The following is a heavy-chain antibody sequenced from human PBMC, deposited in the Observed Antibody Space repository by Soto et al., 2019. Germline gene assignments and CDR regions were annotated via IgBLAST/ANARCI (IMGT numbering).Heavy chain of an antibody. CDR1: GFTFSSYS. D-gene: IGHD2-8*02. CDR3: ARERMVVYAICMDV. Sequence: GGSLRLSCAASGFTFSSYSMNWVRQAPGKGLEWVSSISSSSSYIYYADSVKGRFTISRDNAKNSLYLQMNSLRAEDTAVYYCARERMVVYAICMDVWGKGTTVTVSS. V-gene: IGHV3-21*01. CDR2: ISSSSSYI. J-gene: IGHJ6*03.